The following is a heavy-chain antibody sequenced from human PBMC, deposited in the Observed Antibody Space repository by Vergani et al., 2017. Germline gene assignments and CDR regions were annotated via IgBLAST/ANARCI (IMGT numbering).Heavy chain of an antibody. CDR3: ARDYDILTGFDY. Sequence: EVQLVESGGGLVQPGRSLRLSCAASGFTFDDYAMHWVRQAPGKGLEWVSGISWNSGSIGYADSVKGRFTISRDNAKNSLYLQMNSLRAEDTAVYYCARDYDILTGFDYWGQGTLVTVSS. CDR2: ISWNSGSI. CDR1: GFTFDDYA. D-gene: IGHD3-9*01. J-gene: IGHJ4*02. V-gene: IGHV3-9*01.